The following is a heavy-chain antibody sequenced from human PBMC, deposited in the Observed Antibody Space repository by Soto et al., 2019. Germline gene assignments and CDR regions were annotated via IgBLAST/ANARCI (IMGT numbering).Heavy chain of an antibody. Sequence: GGSLRLSCAASGFTFSSYGMHWVRQAPGKGLEWVAVIWYDGGNKYYADSVKGRFTISRDNSKNTLYLQMNSLRAEDTAVYYCARDRDGNYYDSSGYYQALGGWGQGTLVTVSS. CDR2: IWYDGGNK. V-gene: IGHV3-33*01. CDR3: ARDRDGNYYDSSGYYQALGG. CDR1: GFTFSSYG. D-gene: IGHD3-22*01. J-gene: IGHJ4*02.